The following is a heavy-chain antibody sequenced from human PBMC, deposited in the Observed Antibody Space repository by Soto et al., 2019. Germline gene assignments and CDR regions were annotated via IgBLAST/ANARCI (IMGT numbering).Heavy chain of an antibody. V-gene: IGHV4-34*01. D-gene: IGHD1-26*01. Sequence: PSETLSLTCAVYGGSFSGYYWSWIRQPPGKGLEWIGEINHSGSTNYNPSLTSRVTISVDTSKNQFSLKLSSVTAADTAVYYCAREFRGSHVNWFDPWGQGTLVTVSS. J-gene: IGHJ5*02. CDR1: GGSFSGYY. CDR2: INHSGST. CDR3: AREFRGSHVNWFDP.